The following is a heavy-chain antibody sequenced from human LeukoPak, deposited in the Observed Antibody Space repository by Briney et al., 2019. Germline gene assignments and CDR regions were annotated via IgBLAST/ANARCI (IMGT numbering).Heavy chain of an antibody. CDR1: GFTISDYG. CDR3: AKDLGYIELEGAFDY. V-gene: IGHV3-NL1*01. Sequence: PGGSLRLSCAASGFTISDYGLVWVRQAPGKGLEWVSGSRSGGANNFYADAVEGRFTISRDNSKNTLYLQMNSLRAEDTAVYYCAKDLGYIELEGAFDYWGQGTLVTVSS. J-gene: IGHJ4*02. D-gene: IGHD5-24*01. CDR2: SRSGGANN.